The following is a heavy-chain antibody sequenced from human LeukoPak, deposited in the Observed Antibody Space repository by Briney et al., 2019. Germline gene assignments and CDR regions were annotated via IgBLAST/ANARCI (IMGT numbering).Heavy chain of an antibody. CDR1: GFTFSSYS. D-gene: IGHD4-17*01. CDR2: IKQDGSEK. CDR3: ARTTVTQRPA. J-gene: IGHJ5*02. Sequence: PGGSLRLSCAASGFTFSSYSMNWVRQAPGKGLEWVANIKQDGSEKYYVDSVKGRFTISRDNAKNSLYLQMNSLRAEDTAVYYCARTTVTQRPAWGQGTLVTVSS. V-gene: IGHV3-7*03.